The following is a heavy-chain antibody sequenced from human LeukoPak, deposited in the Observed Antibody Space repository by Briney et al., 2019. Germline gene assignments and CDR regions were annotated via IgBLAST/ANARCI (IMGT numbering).Heavy chain of an antibody. D-gene: IGHD4-17*01. CDR2: INGAGSSI. V-gene: IGHV3-74*01. J-gene: IGHJ4*02. Sequence: GGSLRLSCAASGFTFSSYWMHWVRQTPGKGLVWVSRINGAGSSIIYADSVKGRVTISRDNAKNTLYLQMNNLRAEDTAVYYCARGGDYKNDYWGQGTLVTVSS. CDR1: GFTFSSYW. CDR3: ARGGDYKNDY.